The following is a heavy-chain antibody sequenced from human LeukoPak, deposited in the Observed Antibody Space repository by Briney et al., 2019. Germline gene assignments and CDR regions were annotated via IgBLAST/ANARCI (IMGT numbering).Heavy chain of an antibody. J-gene: IGHJ4*02. V-gene: IGHV3-21*01. CDR1: GFTFDTYY. Sequence: GGSLRLSCAASGFTFDTYYMSWVRQAPGKGLEWVSSISSSSSYIYYADSVKGRFTVSRDNAKDSLYLQMNSLRAEDTAVYYCARSFYYDTLTGYYFFDYWGQGTLVTVSS. CDR2: ISSSSSYI. CDR3: ARSFYYDTLTGYYFFDY. D-gene: IGHD3-9*01.